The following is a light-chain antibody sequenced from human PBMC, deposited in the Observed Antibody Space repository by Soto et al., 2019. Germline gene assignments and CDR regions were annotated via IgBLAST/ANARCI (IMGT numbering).Light chain of an antibody. CDR3: QQYDSSPRT. CDR1: QSINSNY. Sequence: EIVLTQSPGTLSLSPGERATLSCRASQSINSNYLAWYQQKPGQSPRVLMYGASSRAPGIPDRFSGSASETDFTLTISRLEPEDFAVYYYQQYDSSPRTFGQGTKVEIK. J-gene: IGKJ1*01. V-gene: IGKV3-20*01. CDR2: GAS.